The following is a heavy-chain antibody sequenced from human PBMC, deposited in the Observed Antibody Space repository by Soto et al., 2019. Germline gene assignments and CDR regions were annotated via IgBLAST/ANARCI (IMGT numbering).Heavy chain of an antibody. V-gene: IGHV4-31*03. J-gene: IGHJ3*02. D-gene: IGHD3-22*01. CDR3: ASDRFLYDSSVGFDI. Sequence: PSETLSLTCTVSGGSISSGGYYWSWIRQHPGKGLEWIGYIYYSGSTYYNPSLKSRVTISVDTSKNQFSLKLSSVTAADTAVYYCASDRFLYDSSVGFDICGQGTMVTV. CDR2: IYYSGST. CDR1: GGSISSGGYY.